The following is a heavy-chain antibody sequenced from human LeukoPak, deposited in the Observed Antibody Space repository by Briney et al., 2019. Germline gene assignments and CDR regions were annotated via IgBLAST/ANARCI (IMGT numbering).Heavy chain of an antibody. V-gene: IGHV3-23*01. CDR2: ISGSDGST. CDR1: GFTFSSHA. J-gene: IGHJ6*02. Sequence: GGSLRLSCAASGFTFSSHAVTWVRQAPGKGLEWVSTISGSDGSTYYADSVKGRFTISRDNSKNTLYLQMNSLRAEDTAVYYCAKLGSWFYYYGMDVWGQGTTVTVSS. CDR3: AKLGSWFYYYGMDV. D-gene: IGHD3-10*01.